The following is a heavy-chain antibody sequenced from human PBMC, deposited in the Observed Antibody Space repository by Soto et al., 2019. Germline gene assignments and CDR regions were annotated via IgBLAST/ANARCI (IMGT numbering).Heavy chain of an antibody. J-gene: IGHJ4*02. CDR1: GYTFISYA. CDR3: ARKRASWNDIHYLDY. D-gene: IGHD1-1*01. Sequence: QGQLVQSGDEEKKPGASVKVSCKASGYTFISYAISWVRQAPGQGLEWMGWISAYNGNTNYAQNLQGRVTMTTDTSTSTAYMELRSLRSDDTAVYYCARKRASWNDIHYLDYWGQGTLVTVSS. CDR2: ISAYNGNT. V-gene: IGHV1-18*01.